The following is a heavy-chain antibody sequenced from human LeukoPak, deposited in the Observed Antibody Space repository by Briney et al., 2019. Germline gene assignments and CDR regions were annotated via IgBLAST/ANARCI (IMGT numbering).Heavy chain of an antibody. CDR1: GFTFDDYA. Sequence: PGRSLRLSCAASGFTFDDYAMHWVRQAPGKGLEWVSGISWNSGSIGYADSVKGRFTISRDNAKNSLYLQMNSLRAEDTALYYCAKDGDCSSTSCYSGYYYGMDVWGQGTTVTVSS. D-gene: IGHD2-2*01. V-gene: IGHV3-9*01. J-gene: IGHJ6*02. CDR2: ISWNSGSI. CDR3: AKDGDCSSTSCYSGYYYGMDV.